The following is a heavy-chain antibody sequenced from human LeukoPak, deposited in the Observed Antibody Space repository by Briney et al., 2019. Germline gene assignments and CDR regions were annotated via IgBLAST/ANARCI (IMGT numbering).Heavy chain of an antibody. Sequence: GASVKVSCKASGGTFSSYAISWVRQAPGQGLEWMGGIIPIFGTANYAQKFQGRVTITADESTSTAYMELSSLRSEDTAVYYCAREGADSSGYGAFDIWGQGTMVTVSS. CDR1: GGTFSSYA. V-gene: IGHV1-69*13. J-gene: IGHJ3*02. CDR2: IIPIFGTA. CDR3: AREGADSSGYGAFDI. D-gene: IGHD3-22*01.